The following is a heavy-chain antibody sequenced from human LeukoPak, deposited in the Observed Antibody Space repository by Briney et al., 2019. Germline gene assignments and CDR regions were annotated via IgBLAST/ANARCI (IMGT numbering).Heavy chain of an antibody. CDR3: ARDSRCGGDCYYFDY. J-gene: IGHJ4*02. CDR2: ISYDGSNK. V-gene: IGHV3-30*03. CDR1: GFTFSSYG. D-gene: IGHD2-21*02. Sequence: GGSLRLSCAASGFTFSSYGMHWVRQAPGKGLEWVAVISYDGSNKYCADSVKGRFSISRDNSKNTLYLQMNSLRAEDTAVYYCARDSRCGGDCYYFDYWGQGTLVTVSS.